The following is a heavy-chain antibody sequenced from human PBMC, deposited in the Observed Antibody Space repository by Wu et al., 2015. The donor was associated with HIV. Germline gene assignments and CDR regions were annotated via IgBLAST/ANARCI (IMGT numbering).Heavy chain of an antibody. CDR2: INHSGST. J-gene: IGHJ4*02. CDR3: ATSLAVAGLFDY. CDR1: GGSFSGYY. V-gene: IGHV4-34*01. D-gene: IGHD6-19*01. Sequence: QVQLQQWGAGLLKPSETLSLTCAVYGGSFSGYYWSWIRQPPGKGLEWIGEINHSGSTNYNPSLKSRVTISVDTSKNQFSLKLSSVTAADTAVYYCATSLAVAGLFDYWGQGTLVTVSS.